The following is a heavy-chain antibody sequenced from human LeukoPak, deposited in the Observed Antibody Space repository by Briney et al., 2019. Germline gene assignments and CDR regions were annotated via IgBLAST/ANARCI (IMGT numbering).Heavy chain of an antibody. Sequence: ASVKVSCKVSGYTLTELSMHWVRQAPGKGLEWMGGFDPEDGETIYAQKFQGRVTMTEDASTDTAYMELSSLRSEDTAVYYCATSGYVASSDFDYWGQGTLVTVSS. CDR3: ATSGYVASSDFDY. CDR2: FDPEDGET. CDR1: GYTLTELS. J-gene: IGHJ4*02. V-gene: IGHV1-24*01. D-gene: IGHD5-12*01.